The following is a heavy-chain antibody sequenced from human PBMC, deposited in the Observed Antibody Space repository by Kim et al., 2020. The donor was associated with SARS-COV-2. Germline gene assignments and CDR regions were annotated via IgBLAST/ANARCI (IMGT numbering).Heavy chain of an antibody. V-gene: IGHV3-23*01. J-gene: IGHJ3*02. CDR2: ST. Sequence: STYETDTVQDRVTIAKDDSKNTLYLEMNSLRAEDRALYYCGKEHTVRECDIWGQGTMVTVSS. CDR3: GKEHTVRECDI. D-gene: IGHD3-10*01.